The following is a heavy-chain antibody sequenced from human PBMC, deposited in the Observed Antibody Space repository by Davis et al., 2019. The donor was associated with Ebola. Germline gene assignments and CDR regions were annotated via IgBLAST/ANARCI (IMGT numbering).Heavy chain of an antibody. CDR2: IWYDGSNK. V-gene: IGHV3-33*01. CDR3: ARLKSLGGYYYYYGMDV. D-gene: IGHD3-16*01. Sequence: GESLKISCAASGFTFSSYGMHWVRQAPGKGLEWVAVIWYDGSNKYYADSVKGRFTISRDNAKNSLYLQMNSLRAEDTAVYYCARLKSLGGYYYYYGMDVWGQGTTVTVSS. J-gene: IGHJ6*02. CDR1: GFTFSSYG.